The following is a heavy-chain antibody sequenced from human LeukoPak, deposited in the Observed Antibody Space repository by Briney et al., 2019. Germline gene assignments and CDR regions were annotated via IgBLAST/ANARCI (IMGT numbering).Heavy chain of an antibody. CDR1: GFTFSGYW. CDR2: IKQDGSEK. D-gene: IGHD3-3*01. J-gene: IGHJ4*02. Sequence: PGGALRLSCAGSGFTFSGYWVTWGGQASGKWLEWVANIKQDGSEKYYVDSVKGRFTISRDNAKNSLYLQMNSLRAEDTAVYYCAFYDFWSGYIDWGQGTLVTVSS. V-gene: IGHV3-7*01. CDR3: AFYDFWSGYID.